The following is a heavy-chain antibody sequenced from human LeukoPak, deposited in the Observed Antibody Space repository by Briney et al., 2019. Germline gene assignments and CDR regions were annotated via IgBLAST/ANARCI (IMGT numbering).Heavy chain of an antibody. V-gene: IGHV1-8*02. Sequence: GASVKVSCKASGYTFTSYDINWVRQATGQGLEWMGWMNPNSGNTGYAQKFQGRVTMTEDTSTDTAYMELSSLRSEDTAVYYCATVGAQQLVLGDYYYMDVWGKGTTVTISS. J-gene: IGHJ6*03. CDR2: MNPNSGNT. D-gene: IGHD6-13*01. CDR3: ATVGAQQLVLGDYYYMDV. CDR1: GYTFTSYD.